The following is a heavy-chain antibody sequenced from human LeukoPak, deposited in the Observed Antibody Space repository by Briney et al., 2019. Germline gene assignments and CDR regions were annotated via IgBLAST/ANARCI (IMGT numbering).Heavy chain of an antibody. CDR3: ATPRTYCGGDCYSD. D-gene: IGHD2-21*01. Sequence: RSSETLSLTCTVSGGSISSGGYYWSWIRQHPGKGLEWIGYIYYSGSTYYNPPLKSRVTISVDTSKNQFSLKLSSVTAADTAIYYCATPRTYCGGDCYSDWGQGTLVTVSS. J-gene: IGHJ4*02. CDR1: GGSISSGGYY. V-gene: IGHV4-31*03. CDR2: IYYSGST.